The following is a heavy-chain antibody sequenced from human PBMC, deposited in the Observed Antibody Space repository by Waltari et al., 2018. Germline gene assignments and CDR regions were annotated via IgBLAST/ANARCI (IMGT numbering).Heavy chain of an antibody. D-gene: IGHD3-3*01. V-gene: IGHV4-39*07. J-gene: IGHJ4*02. CDR3: ARQFWNGYFDRFDF. CDR1: GDSISRGPYS. CDR2: IYYTGST. Sequence: QLHLQESGPGLVRPSETLSLPCTVSGDSISRGPYSWGWVRQPPGKGLEWIATIYYTGSTYYNPSLKSRVTMSVDSSKNHFSLKLSSVTAADTAVYYCARQFWNGYFDRFDFWGQGTLVTVSS.